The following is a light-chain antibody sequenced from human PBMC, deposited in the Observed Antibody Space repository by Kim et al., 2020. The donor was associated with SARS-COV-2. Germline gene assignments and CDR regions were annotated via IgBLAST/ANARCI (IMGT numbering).Light chain of an antibody. J-gene: IGLJ3*02. Sequence: QSALTQPPSVSGSLGQSVTIYCTGTSSDVGGHSRVTWYQQPPGRAPKLMIYEVRNRPSGVPDRFSGSKSGNTASLTISGLQAEDEGDYFCGSYTNSNTWVFGGGTKLTVL. CDR1: SSDVGGHSR. CDR2: EVR. V-gene: IGLV2-18*02. CDR3: GSYTNSNTWV.